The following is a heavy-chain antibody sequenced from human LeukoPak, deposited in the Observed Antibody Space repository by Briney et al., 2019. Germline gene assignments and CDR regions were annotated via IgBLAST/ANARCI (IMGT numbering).Heavy chain of an antibody. Sequence: GGSLRLSCAASGFTFSTYNMNWVRQAPGPGLEWISYINADSSTIQYADSVRGRFTTSRDNAKNSLYLQMNSLRAEDTAVYYCVRDNSRGQSLGVIYWGQGSLVTVSS. D-gene: IGHD3-22*01. CDR1: GFTFSTYN. J-gene: IGHJ4*02. V-gene: IGHV3-48*01. CDR2: INADSSTI. CDR3: VRDNSRGQSLGVIY.